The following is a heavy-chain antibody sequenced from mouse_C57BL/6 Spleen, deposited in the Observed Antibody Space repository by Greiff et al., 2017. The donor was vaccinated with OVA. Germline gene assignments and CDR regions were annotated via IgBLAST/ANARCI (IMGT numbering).Heavy chain of an antibody. Sequence: VQRVESGAELVRPGASVTLSCKASGYTFTDYEMHWVKQTPVHGLEWIGAIDPETGGTAYNQKFKGKAILTADKSSSTAYMELRSLTSEDSAVYYCTRDYYSNYPYYFDYWGQGTTLTVSS. CDR1: GYTFTDYE. CDR2: IDPETGGT. D-gene: IGHD2-5*01. J-gene: IGHJ2*01. V-gene: IGHV1-15*01. CDR3: TRDYYSNYPYYFDY.